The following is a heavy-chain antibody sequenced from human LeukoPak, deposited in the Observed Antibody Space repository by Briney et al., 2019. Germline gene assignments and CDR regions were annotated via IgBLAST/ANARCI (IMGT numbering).Heavy chain of an antibody. J-gene: IGHJ3*01. CDR2: INQDGSQK. CDR1: GFTFSIYW. V-gene: IGHV3-7*01. CDR3: VAGDWGARDSFDL. Sequence: GGSLRLSCAASGFTFSIYWMSCVRQAPGKGREGLANINQDGSQKYYVDSVKGRFTISRDNAKNSFFLQMSSLRAEDTSVYYCVAGDWGARDSFDLWGRGTMVTVSS. D-gene: IGHD2-21*02.